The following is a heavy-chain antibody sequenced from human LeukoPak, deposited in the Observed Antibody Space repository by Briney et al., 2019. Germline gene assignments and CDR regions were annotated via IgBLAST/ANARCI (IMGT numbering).Heavy chain of an antibody. CDR2: IYYSGST. CDR1: GGSISRGGYY. D-gene: IGHD6-6*01. V-gene: IGHV4-31*03. J-gene: IGHJ4*02. Sequence: SQTLSLTCTVSGGSISRGGYYWSWIHQHPGKGLEWIGYIYYSGSTNYNPSLKSRVTISVDTSKNQFSLKLSSVTAADTAVYYCAATASSSSSSWVIDYWGQGTLATVSS. CDR3: AATASSSSSSWVIDY.